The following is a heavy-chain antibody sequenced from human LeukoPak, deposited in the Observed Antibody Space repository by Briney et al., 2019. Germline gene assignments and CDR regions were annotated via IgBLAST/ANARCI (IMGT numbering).Heavy chain of an antibody. CDR3: TRGPPDGSGNYYPGDF. CDR2: ISSDGTNT. D-gene: IGHD3-10*01. Sequence: GGSLRLSCAAPGFTFSSHWMHWVRQAPGKGLVWVSRISSDGTNTNYADSVKGRFTISRDNAKNTLYLQMNSLRVEDTAVYYCTRGPPDGSGNYYPGDFWGRGTLVTVSS. V-gene: IGHV3-74*01. J-gene: IGHJ4*02. CDR1: GFTFSSHW.